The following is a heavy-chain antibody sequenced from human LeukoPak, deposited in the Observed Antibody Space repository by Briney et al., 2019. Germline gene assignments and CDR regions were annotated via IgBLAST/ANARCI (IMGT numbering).Heavy chain of an antibody. Sequence: SETLSLTCTVSGYSISSGYYWGWIRQPPGKGLEWIGYIYYSGSTNYNPSLKSRVTISVDTSKNQFSLKLSSVTAADTAVYYCARDPGYSSSWYPRGNAFDIWGQGTMVTVSS. CDR1: GYSISSGYY. CDR2: IYYSGST. D-gene: IGHD6-13*01. V-gene: IGHV4-61*01. CDR3: ARDPGYSSSWYPRGNAFDI. J-gene: IGHJ3*02.